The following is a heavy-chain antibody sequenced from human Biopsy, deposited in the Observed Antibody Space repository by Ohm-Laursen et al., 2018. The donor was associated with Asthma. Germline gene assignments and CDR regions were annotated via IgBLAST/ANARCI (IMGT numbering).Heavy chain of an antibody. V-gene: IGHV3-30*18. CDR1: GFTFSGYA. CDR3: ANYEVVTAILPMDV. Sequence: SLRLSCAASGFTFSGYALHWVRQAPGRGLEWVAVISYDGGNKYYGDSVKGRFTISRDNSKSTLYLQMNSLRAEDTAVYYCANYEVVTAILPMDVWGQGTTVTVSS. CDR2: ISYDGGNK. J-gene: IGHJ6*02. D-gene: IGHD2-21*02.